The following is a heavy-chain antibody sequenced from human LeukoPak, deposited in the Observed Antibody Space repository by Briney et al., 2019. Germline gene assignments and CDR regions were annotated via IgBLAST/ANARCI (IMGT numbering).Heavy chain of an antibody. CDR1: GGSISSYY. CDR2: IYYSGST. V-gene: IGHV4-59*12. J-gene: IGHJ4*02. D-gene: IGHD2-8*02. Sequence: ASETLSLTCTVSGGSISSYYWSWIRQPPGKGLEWIGYIYYSGSTNYNPSLKSRVTISVDTSKNQFSLKLISVTAADTAVYYCAREDTGGLDYWGQGILVTVSP. CDR3: AREDTGGLDY.